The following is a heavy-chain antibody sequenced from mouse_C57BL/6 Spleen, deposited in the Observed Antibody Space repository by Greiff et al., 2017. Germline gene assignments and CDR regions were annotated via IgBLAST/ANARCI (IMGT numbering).Heavy chain of an antibody. D-gene: IGHD1-1*01. J-gene: IGHJ2*01. Sequence: VKLVESGPGLVQPSQSLSITCTVSGFSLTSYGVHWVRQSPGKGLEWLGVIWRGGSTDYNAAFMSRLSITKDNSKSQVFFKMNSLQADDTAIYYCAKTSDYYGSSYYFDYWGQGTTLTVSS. CDR2: IWRGGST. CDR1: GFSLTSYG. CDR3: AKTSDYYGSSYYFDY. V-gene: IGHV2-5*01.